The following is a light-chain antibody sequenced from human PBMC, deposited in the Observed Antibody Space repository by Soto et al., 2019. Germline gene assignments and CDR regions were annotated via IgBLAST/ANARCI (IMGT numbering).Light chain of an antibody. Sequence: EIVLTQSPATLSLSPGERAALSCRASQSVSSYLAWYQQKPGQAPRLLIYDASNRATGIPARFSGSGSGTDFTLTISSLEPEHFAVYYCQQSSNWPLTFGPGTKVDIK. V-gene: IGKV3-11*01. CDR1: QSVSSY. CDR2: DAS. J-gene: IGKJ3*01. CDR3: QQSSNWPLT.